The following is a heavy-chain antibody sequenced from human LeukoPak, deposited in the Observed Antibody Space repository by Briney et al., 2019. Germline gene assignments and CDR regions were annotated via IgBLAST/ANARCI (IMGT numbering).Heavy chain of an antibody. CDR2: VSSASNTI. CDR3: ARDGWFGDYNWFDP. Sequence: GESLRLSCAASGFTFSSYSMNWVRQAPGKGLEWVSYVSSASNTIYYADSVKGRFTISRDNAKNSLYLQMNSLRAEDTAMYYCARDGWFGDYNWFDPWGQGTLVTVSS. CDR1: GFTFSSYS. V-gene: IGHV3-48*01. D-gene: IGHD3-10*01. J-gene: IGHJ5*02.